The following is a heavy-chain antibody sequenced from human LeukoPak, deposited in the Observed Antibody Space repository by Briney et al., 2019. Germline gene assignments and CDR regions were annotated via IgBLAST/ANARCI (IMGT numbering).Heavy chain of an antibody. D-gene: IGHD4-17*01. CDR3: ARQGPDYGDYRGHWFDP. CDR1: GYTFTGYY. CDR2: ISPNSGGT. V-gene: IGHV1-2*02. Sequence: GASVKVSCKASGYTFTGYYIHWVRQAPGQGLEWMGWISPNSGGTSYAQKFQGRVTMTRDMSTSTVYMELSSLRSEDTAVYYCARQGPDYGDYRGHWFDPWGQGTLVTVSS. J-gene: IGHJ5*02.